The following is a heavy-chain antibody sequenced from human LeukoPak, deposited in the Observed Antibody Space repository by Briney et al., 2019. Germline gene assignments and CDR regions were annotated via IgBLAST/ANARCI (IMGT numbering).Heavy chain of an antibody. D-gene: IGHD1-26*01. CDR3: AKVRGGELLAAFDI. J-gene: IGHJ3*02. CDR2: ISWNSGNI. Sequence: GRSLRLSCAASGFTFDDYAMHWVRHAPGKGLEWVSGISWNSGNIGYADSVKGRFTISRDNAKNSLYLQMSSLRAEDTALFYCAKVRGGELLAAFDIWGQGTMVTVSS. V-gene: IGHV3-9*01. CDR1: GFTFDDYA.